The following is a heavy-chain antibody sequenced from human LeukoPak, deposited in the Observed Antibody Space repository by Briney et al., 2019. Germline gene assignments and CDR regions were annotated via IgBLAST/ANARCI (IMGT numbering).Heavy chain of an antibody. CDR3: ARETGGGFDY. J-gene: IGHJ4*02. V-gene: IGHV3-23*01. CDR2: ISSTGGTT. D-gene: IGHD3-16*01. CDR1: GFTFSSYA. Sequence: EGSLRLSCAATGFTFSSYAMSWVRQAPGKGLEWVSAISSTGGTTYYIDSVKGRFTVSRDNSKNTLYLQMNSLRVDGTAMYYCARETGGGFDYWGRGTPVTVSS.